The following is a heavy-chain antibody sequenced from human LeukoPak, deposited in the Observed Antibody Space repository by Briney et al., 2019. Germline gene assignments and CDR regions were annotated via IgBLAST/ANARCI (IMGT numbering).Heavy chain of an antibody. CDR1: GFTFSSYG. Sequence: PGRSLRLSCAASGFTFSSYGMHWVRQAPGKGLEWVAVIWYDGSNKYYADSVKGRFTISRDNSKNTLYLQMNSLRAEDTAVYYCAKEVVAGAPPDRNWFDPWGQGTLVTVSS. D-gene: IGHD2-15*01. J-gene: IGHJ5*02. CDR2: IWYDGSNK. CDR3: AKEVVAGAPPDRNWFDP. V-gene: IGHV3-33*06.